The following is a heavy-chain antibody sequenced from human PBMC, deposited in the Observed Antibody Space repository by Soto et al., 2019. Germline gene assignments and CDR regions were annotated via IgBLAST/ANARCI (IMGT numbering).Heavy chain of an antibody. D-gene: IGHD6-13*01. J-gene: IGHJ6*02. CDR2: ISAYNGNT. CDR1: GYTFTSYG. CDR3: ARFAYSSSWTRDYYYYYGMDV. V-gene: IGHV1-18*04. Sequence: ASVKVSCKASGYTFTSYGISWVRQAPGQGLEWMGWISAYNGNTNYAQKLQGRVTMTTDTSTSTAYMELRSLRSDDTAVYYCARFAYSSSWTRDYYYYYGMDVWGQGTTVTVSS.